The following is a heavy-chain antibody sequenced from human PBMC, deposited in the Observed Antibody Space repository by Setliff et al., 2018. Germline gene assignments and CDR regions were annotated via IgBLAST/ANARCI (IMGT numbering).Heavy chain of an antibody. V-gene: IGHV1-46*01. CDR3: ASSIVGATGGYFDY. J-gene: IGHJ4*02. CDR2: INPINPSGGST. Sequence: GPSVKVSCKASGYTFTTSYMHWVRQAPGQGLEWMGIINPINPSGGSTSYAQKFQGRVTMTRDTSTSTVYMELSSLRSEDTAVYYCASSIVGATGGYFDYWGQGSLVTVSS. CDR1: GYTFTTSY. D-gene: IGHD1-26*01.